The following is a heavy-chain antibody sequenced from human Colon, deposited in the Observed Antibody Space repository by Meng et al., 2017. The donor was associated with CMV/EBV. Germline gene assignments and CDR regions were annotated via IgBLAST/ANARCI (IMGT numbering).Heavy chain of an antibody. CDR1: GYTFSDYH. D-gene: IGHD1-26*01. J-gene: IGHJ4*02. Sequence: QVQVWQSWARVKKPSGSVKVTCKTSGYTFSDYHIPWVRQAPGQGLEWMGWINSNSGATDYAQKFQGRFTMTRDTSITTVYMELSSLRSDDTAVYYCARDPSGSRVPFDYWGQGSLVTVSS. CDR3: ARDPSGSRVPFDY. CDR2: INSNSGAT. V-gene: IGHV1-2*02.